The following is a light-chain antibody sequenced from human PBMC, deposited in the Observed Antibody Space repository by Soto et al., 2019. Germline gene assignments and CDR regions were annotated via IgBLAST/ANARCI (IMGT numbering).Light chain of an antibody. CDR3: QQYGDSPRT. V-gene: IGKV3-20*01. CDR2: GAS. J-gene: IGKJ1*01. CDR1: QSVSSSY. Sequence: EIVLTQSPGTLSLSPGERSTLSCRASQSVSSSYLAWYQQKPGQAPRLLIYGASSRATGIPDRFSGSGSGTDLTLIISRLEPEDFAMYYCQQYGDSPRTFGQGTKGDIK.